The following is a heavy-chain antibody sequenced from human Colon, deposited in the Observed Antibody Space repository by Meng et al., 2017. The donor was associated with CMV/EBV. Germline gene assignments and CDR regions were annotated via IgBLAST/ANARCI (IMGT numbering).Heavy chain of an antibody. J-gene: IGHJ6*02. D-gene: IGHD3-10*01. V-gene: IGHV1-69*08. CDR2: VMPNLGTA. CDR1: GLTFSTYS. CDR3: GRGINMGISYYYGMDV. Sequence: SGLTFSTYSISWVRQAPGQGLEWMGRVMPNLGTANFSEKFQGRVTLTADTSTSTGYMVLSSLTSDDTAVYYCGRGINMGISYYYGMDVWGQGTLVTVSS.